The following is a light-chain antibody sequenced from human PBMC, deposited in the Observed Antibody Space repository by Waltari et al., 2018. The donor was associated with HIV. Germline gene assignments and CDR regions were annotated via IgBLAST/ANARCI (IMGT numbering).Light chain of an antibody. Sequence: DIVLTQSPAILSLSPGERATLSCRASQSVNNYLAWYQQRPCQAPRLLIYDASTRATGVPARFSGSGSGTDFALTISSLEPEDFAVYYCQQRSIWPPLTFGGGTKVQIK. J-gene: IGKJ4*01. CDR1: QSVNNY. CDR2: DAS. CDR3: QQRSIWPPLT. V-gene: IGKV3-11*01.